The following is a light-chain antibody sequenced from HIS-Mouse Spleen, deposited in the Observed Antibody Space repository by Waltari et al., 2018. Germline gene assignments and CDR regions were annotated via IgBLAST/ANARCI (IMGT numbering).Light chain of an antibody. Sequence: QSALTQPASVSGSPGQSIPISCTGTSSDAGGYNYVAWYQQHPGKAPKLMIYEVSNRPSGVSTRFSGSKSGNTASLTISGLQAEDEADYYCSSYTSSSSWVFGGGTKLTVL. CDR3: SSYTSSSSWV. J-gene: IGLJ3*02. CDR2: EVS. CDR1: SSDAGGYNY. V-gene: IGLV2-14*01.